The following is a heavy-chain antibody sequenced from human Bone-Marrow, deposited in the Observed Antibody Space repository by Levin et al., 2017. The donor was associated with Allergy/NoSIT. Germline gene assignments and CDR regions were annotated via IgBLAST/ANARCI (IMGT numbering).Heavy chain of an antibody. CDR1: GFTFRTYK. D-gene: IGHD5-18*01. Sequence: GGSLRLSCAASGFTFRTYKRNWARQVPGKGLEWISSISTTSNNIYYADSVKGRFTVSRDNGKTLLYLQLNSLRVEDTAVYYCARVMDTVMVTDYGMDVWGQGTTVTVSS. CDR2: ISTTSNNI. J-gene: IGHJ6*02. CDR3: ARVMDTVMVTDYGMDV. V-gene: IGHV3-21*04.